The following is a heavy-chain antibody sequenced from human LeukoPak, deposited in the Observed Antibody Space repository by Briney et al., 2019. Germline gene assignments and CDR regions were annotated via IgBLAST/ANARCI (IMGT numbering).Heavy chain of an antibody. CDR2: IWYDGSNK. CDR1: GFTFSSYE. V-gene: IGHV3-33*08. J-gene: IGHJ4*02. CDR3: AREFGSGSYYYFDY. Sequence: PGGSLRLSCAASGFTFSSYEMNWVRQAPGKGLEWVGVIWYDGSNKYYADSVKGRFTISRGNSKNTLYLQMNSLRAEDTAVYYCAREFGSGSYYYFDYWGQGTLVTVSS. D-gene: IGHD3-10*01.